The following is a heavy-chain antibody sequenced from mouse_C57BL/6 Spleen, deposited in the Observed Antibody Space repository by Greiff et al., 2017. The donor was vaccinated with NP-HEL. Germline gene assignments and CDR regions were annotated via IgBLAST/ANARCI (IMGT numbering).Heavy chain of an antibody. CDR3: ARDGHYYGSPQWYFDV. V-gene: IGHV1-69*01. D-gene: IGHD1-1*01. CDR1: GYTFTSYW. J-gene: IGHJ1*03. Sequence: QVQLQQPGAELVMPGASVKLSCKASGYTFTSYWMHWVKQRPGQGLEWSGEIDPSDSYTNYNQKFKGKSTLTVDKSSSTAYMQLSSLTSEDSAVYYCARDGHYYGSPQWYFDVWGTGTTVTVSS. CDR2: IDPSDSYT.